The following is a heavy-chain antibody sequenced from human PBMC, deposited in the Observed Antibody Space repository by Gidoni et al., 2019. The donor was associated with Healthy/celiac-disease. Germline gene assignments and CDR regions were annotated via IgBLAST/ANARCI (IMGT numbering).Heavy chain of an antibody. Sequence: QVQLQQCGAGLFQPSAALSLTCAVYGGSFSDYYWSWIRQPPGKGLEWIGESNHSGSTNYNPSLKSRVTISVDTSKNQFSLKLSSVTAADTAVYYWARGSAFDIWGQGTMVTVSS. CDR1: GGSFSDYY. V-gene: IGHV4-34*01. CDR3: ARGSAFDI. J-gene: IGHJ3*02. CDR2: SNHSGST.